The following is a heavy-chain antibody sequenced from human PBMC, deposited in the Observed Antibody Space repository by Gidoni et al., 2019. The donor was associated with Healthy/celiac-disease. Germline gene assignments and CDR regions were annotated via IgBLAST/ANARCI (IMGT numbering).Heavy chain of an antibody. V-gene: IGHV4-34*01. CDR3: ARTGRAYGSGPILRY. CDR2: INHSGST. D-gene: IGHD3-10*01. J-gene: IGHJ4*02. CDR1: GGSFSGYY. Sequence: QVQLQQWGAGLLKPSETLSLTCAVYGGSFSGYYWSWIRQPPGKGLEWIGEINHSGSTNYNPSLKSRVTISVDTSKNQFSLKLSSVTAADTAVYYCARTGRAYGSGPILRYWGQGTLVTVSS.